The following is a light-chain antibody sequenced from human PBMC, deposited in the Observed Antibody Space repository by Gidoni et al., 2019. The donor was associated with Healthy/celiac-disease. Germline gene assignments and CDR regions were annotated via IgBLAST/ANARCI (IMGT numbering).Light chain of an antibody. Sequence: QSVPTQPPSASGTPGPRVTISCSGSSSNIGSNTVNWYQQLPGTAPKLLIYSNNQRPSGVPDRFSGSKSGTSASLAISGLQSEDEADYYCAAWDDSLNGPYYVFGTGTKVTVL. V-gene: IGLV1-44*01. CDR3: AAWDDSLNGPYYV. J-gene: IGLJ1*01. CDR1: SSNIGSNT. CDR2: SNN.